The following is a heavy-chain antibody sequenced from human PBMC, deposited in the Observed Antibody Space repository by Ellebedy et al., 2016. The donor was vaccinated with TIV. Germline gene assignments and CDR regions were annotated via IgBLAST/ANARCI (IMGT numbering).Heavy chain of an antibody. CDR2: IYYSGST. D-gene: IGHD2-15*01. Sequence: SETLSLXCTVSGGSISSSSYYWGWIRQPPGKGLEWIGSIYYSGSTYYNPSLKSRVTISVDTSKNQFSLKLSSVTAADTAVYYCARGTRVGSSGYYLDYWGQGTLATVSS. V-gene: IGHV4-39*07. J-gene: IGHJ4*02. CDR1: GGSISSSSYY. CDR3: ARGTRVGSSGYYLDY.